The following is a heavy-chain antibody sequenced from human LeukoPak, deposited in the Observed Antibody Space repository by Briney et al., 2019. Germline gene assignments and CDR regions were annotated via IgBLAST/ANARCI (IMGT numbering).Heavy chain of an antibody. J-gene: IGHJ3*02. CDR2: FDPEDGET. Sequence: ASVTVSCKVSGYTLTELSMHWVRQAPGKGLEWMGGFDPEDGETIYAQKFQGRVTMTEDTSTDTAYMELSSLRSEDTAVYYCATVAGGSYSDDAFDIWGQGTMVTVSS. CDR1: GYTLTELS. D-gene: IGHD1-26*01. CDR3: ATVAGGSYSDDAFDI. V-gene: IGHV1-24*01.